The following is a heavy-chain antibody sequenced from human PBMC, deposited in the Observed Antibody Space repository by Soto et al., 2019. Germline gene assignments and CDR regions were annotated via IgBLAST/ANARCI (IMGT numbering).Heavy chain of an antibody. D-gene: IGHD1-7*01. J-gene: IGHJ4*02. Sequence: QVQLVQSGAEEKKPGASVKLSCKASGYTFSNYGIHWVRQAPGQRLEWMGWINAGKGDTRYSQKFQGTVTITMDTSASTAYMELSSLRSEDTAVYYCGRDPLRNNWNFGDYWGQGTLVTVSS. CDR3: GRDPLRNNWNFGDY. V-gene: IGHV1-3*05. CDR2: INAGKGDT. CDR1: GYTFSNYG.